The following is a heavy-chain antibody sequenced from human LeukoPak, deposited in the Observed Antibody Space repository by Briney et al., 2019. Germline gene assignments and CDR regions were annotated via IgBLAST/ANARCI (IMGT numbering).Heavy chain of an antibody. V-gene: IGHV3-30*14. J-gene: IGHJ5*01. CDR3: ASRAWLDF. Sequence: GGSLRLSCAASGFTFSSYAMHWVRQAPGKGLDWVAVISYDGTNKYYADSVKGRFTISRHNSKNTLYLQMNSLRAEDTAVYYCASRAWLDFWGQGTLVTVSS. CDR1: GFTFSSYA. CDR2: ISYDGTNK.